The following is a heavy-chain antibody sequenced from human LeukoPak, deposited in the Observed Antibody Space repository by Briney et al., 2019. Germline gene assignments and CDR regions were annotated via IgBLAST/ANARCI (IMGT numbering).Heavy chain of an antibody. J-gene: IGHJ4*02. CDR2: IRSKAYGGTT. Sequence: GGSLRLSCTASGFTFGDYAMSWVRQAPGKGLEWVGFIRSKAYGGTTEYAASVKGRFTISRDDSKSIAYLQMNSLKTEDTAVYYCTRDYTAMAFKTAPYDYWGQGTLVTVSS. D-gene: IGHD5-18*01. CDR1: GFTFGDYA. V-gene: IGHV3-49*04. CDR3: TRDYTAMAFKTAPYDY.